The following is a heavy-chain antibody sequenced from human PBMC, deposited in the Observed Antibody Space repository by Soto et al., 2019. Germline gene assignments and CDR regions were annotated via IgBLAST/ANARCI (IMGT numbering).Heavy chain of an antibody. CDR2: ISAYNGNT. CDR3: ARGLPLAADY. J-gene: IGHJ4*02. Sequence: ASVKVSCKASGYTFTSYGISWVRQAPGRGLEWMGWISAYNGNTNYAQKFQGRVTITRDTSASTAYMELSSLRSEDTAVYYCARGLPLAADYWGQGTLVTVSS. CDR1: GYTFTSYG. V-gene: IGHV1-18*01.